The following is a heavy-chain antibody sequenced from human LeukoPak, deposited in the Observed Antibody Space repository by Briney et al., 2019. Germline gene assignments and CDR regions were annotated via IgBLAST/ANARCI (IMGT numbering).Heavy chain of an antibody. CDR1: GYTFTSYG. V-gene: IGHV1-18*01. CDR2: ISAYNGNT. Sequence: ALVKVFCKASGYTFTSYGISWVRQAPGQGLEWMGWISAYNGNTNYAQKLQGRVTMTTDTSTSTAYMELRSLRSDDTAVYYCARPSGYYYYDSSGYYTYWGQGTLVTVSS. D-gene: IGHD3-22*01. J-gene: IGHJ4*02. CDR3: ARPSGYYYYDSSGYYTY.